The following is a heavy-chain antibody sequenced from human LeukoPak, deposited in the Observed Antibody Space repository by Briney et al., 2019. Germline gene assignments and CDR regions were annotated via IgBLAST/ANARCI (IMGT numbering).Heavy chain of an antibody. CDR2: IYYSGST. Sequence: SETLSLTCTVSGGSISSSSYYWGWIRQPPGKGLEWIGSIYYSGSTYYNPSLKSRVTISVDTSKNQFSLKLSSVTAADTAVYYCASILLVGATPFDYWGQGTLVTVSS. CDR3: ASILLVGATPFDY. J-gene: IGHJ4*02. V-gene: IGHV4-39*07. CDR1: GGSISSSSYY. D-gene: IGHD1-26*01.